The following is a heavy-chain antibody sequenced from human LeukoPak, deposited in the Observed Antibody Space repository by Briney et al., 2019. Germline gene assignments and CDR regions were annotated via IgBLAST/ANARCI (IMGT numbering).Heavy chain of an antibody. Sequence: GGSLRQSCAASGFTFVDYAMHWVRQAPGKGLEGVSGISWNSGSIGYADSVKGRFTISRDNTKNSLYLQMNSLRAEDTALYYCPKVSASIAAAGVFDYWGQGTLVTVSS. V-gene: IGHV3-9*01. CDR1: GFTFVDYA. D-gene: IGHD6-13*01. J-gene: IGHJ4*02. CDR3: PKVSASIAAAGVFDY. CDR2: ISWNSGSI.